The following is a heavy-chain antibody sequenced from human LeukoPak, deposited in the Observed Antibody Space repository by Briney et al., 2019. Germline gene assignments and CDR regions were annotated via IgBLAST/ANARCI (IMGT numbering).Heavy chain of an antibody. D-gene: IGHD1-26*01. CDR3: AREGGSYFGSGYYFDY. CDR1: GYSISSGSYY. CDR2: IYTSGST. Sequence: PSQTLSLTCTVSGYSISSGSYYWSWIRQPAGKGLEWIGRIYTSGSTNYNPSLKSRVTISVDTSKNQFSLKLSSVTAADTAVYYCAREGGSYFGSGYYFDYWGQGTLVTVSS. J-gene: IGHJ4*02. V-gene: IGHV4-61*02.